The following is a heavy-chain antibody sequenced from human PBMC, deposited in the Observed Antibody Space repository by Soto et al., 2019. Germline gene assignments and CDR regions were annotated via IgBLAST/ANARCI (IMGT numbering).Heavy chain of an antibody. CDR3: AKYRRTEAEGFTLDY. V-gene: IGHV4-59*01. D-gene: IGHD6-13*01. J-gene: IGHJ4*02. Sequence: SETLSLTCAVSGDSINYSYWSWIRQPPGKRREWIGNIYYTGTTTYNPSLESRVTMSVDTSKNQFSLKLNSVDAADTAVYYCAKYRRTEAEGFTLDYWGRGTLVTVSS. CDR2: IYYTGTT. CDR1: GDSINYSY.